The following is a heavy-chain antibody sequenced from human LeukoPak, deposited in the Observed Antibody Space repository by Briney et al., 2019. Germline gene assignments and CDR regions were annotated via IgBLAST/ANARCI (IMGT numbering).Heavy chain of an antibody. CDR2: IYYSGST. Sequence: SETLSLTCTVSGGSISSSSYYWGWIRQPPGKGLEWIGSIYYSGSTYYNPSLKSRVTISVDTSKNQFSLKLSSVTAADTAVYYCARVVVVVPAAYYYYYYMDVWGKGTTVTISS. J-gene: IGHJ6*03. CDR1: GGSISSSSYY. D-gene: IGHD2-2*01. CDR3: ARVVVVVPAAYYYYYYMDV. V-gene: IGHV4-39*01.